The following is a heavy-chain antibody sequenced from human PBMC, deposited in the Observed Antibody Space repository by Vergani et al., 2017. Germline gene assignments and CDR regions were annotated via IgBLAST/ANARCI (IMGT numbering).Heavy chain of an antibody. CDR1: GGSISSYY. CDR3: ARSAWALDY. Sequence: QVQLQESGPGLVKPSETLSLTCTVSGGSISSYYWSWIRQPPGTGLEWIGYIYYSGSTNYNPSRKSRVTISVDTSKNQFALKLSSVTAADTAVYYCARSAWALDYWGQGTLVTVSS. V-gene: IGHV4-59*08. J-gene: IGHJ4*02. D-gene: IGHD1-26*01. CDR2: IYYSGST.